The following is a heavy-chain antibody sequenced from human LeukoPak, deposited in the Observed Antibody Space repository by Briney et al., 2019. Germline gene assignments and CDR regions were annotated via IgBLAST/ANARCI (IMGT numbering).Heavy chain of an antibody. CDR2: ISPDGNNE. J-gene: IGHJ4*02. V-gene: IGHV3-30*18. CDR1: GFTFSTFG. Sequence: PGRFLRLSCAASGFTFSTFGIHWVRQAPGKGLEWVAAISPDGNNEYYTDSVKGRFTVSRDNSKNMIYLQMNSLRGEDSAVYYCAKVNNYDDYWGQGTLVTVSS. D-gene: IGHD1/OR15-1a*01. CDR3: AKVNNYDDY.